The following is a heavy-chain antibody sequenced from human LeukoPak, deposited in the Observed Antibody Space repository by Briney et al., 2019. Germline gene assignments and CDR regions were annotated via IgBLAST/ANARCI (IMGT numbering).Heavy chain of an antibody. D-gene: IGHD1-26*01. J-gene: IGHJ3*02. CDR1: DFTVSRNY. CDR2: ISSSSGYT. Sequence: PGGSLRLSCAASDFTVSRNYMSWVRQAPGKGLEWVSSISSSSGYTYYADSVKGRFTISRDNAKNSLYLQMNSLTAEDTAVYYCARAKTYSGSYYDAFDIWGQGTMVTVSS. CDR3: ARAKTYSGSYYDAFDI. V-gene: IGHV3-21*01.